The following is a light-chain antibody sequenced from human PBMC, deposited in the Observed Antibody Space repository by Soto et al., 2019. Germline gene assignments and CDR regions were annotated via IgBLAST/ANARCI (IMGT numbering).Light chain of an antibody. Sequence: EIVLTQSPATLSLSPGERATLSCRASQSVSSYLAWYQQKPGQAPRLLIYDASNRATGIPARFSGSGSGTDSTLTISSIEPEDFAVYYCQQRSTWYTFGQGTKLEIK. V-gene: IGKV3-11*01. CDR1: QSVSSY. J-gene: IGKJ2*01. CDR3: QQRSTWYT. CDR2: DAS.